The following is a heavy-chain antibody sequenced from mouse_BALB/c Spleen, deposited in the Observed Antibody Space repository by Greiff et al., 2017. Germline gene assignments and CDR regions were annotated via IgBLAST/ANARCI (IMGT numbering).Heavy chain of an antibody. V-gene: IGHV5-4*02. Sequence: DVKLVESGGGLVKPGGSLKLSCAASGFTFSDYYMYWVRQTPEKRLEWVATISDGGSYTYYPDSVKGRFTISRDNAKNNLYLQMSSLKSEDTAMYYCAGDRSGLDYWGQGTTLTVSA. CDR1: GFTFSDYY. CDR3: AGDRSGLDY. J-gene: IGHJ2*01. CDR2: ISDGGSYT.